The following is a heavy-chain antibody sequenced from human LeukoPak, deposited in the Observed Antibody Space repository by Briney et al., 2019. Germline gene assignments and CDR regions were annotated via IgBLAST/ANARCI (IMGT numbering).Heavy chain of an antibody. CDR3: AKGPDQQQLVHRVYYYYGMDV. D-gene: IGHD6-13*01. V-gene: IGHV3-23*01. J-gene: IGHJ6*02. CDR2: ISGSGGST. Sequence: GGSLRLSCAASGFTFSSYAMSWVRQAPGKGLEWVSAISGSGGSTYYADSVKGRFTISRDNSKNTLYLQMNSLRAEDTAVYYCAKGPDQQQLVHRVYYYYGMDVWGQGTTVTDSS. CDR1: GFTFSSYA.